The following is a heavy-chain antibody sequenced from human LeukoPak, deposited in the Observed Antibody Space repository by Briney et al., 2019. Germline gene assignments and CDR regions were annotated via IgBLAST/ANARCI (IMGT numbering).Heavy chain of an antibody. CDR3: ARGHLGYCSSTSCYGYYFDY. CDR2: INHSGST. Sequence: PSETLSLTCAVYGGSFSGYYWSWIRQPPGRGLEWIGEINHSGSTNYNPSLKRRGTISVDTSKNQFSLKLSSVTAADTAVYYCARGHLGYCSSTSCYGYYFDYWGQGTLVTVSS. D-gene: IGHD2-2*01. J-gene: IGHJ4*02. V-gene: IGHV4-34*01. CDR1: GGSFSGYY.